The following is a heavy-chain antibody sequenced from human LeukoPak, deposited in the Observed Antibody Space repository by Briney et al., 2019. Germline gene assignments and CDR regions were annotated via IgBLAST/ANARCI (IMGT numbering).Heavy chain of an antibody. CDR3: ARDTAGTMVRGALYYYYYGMDV. D-gene: IGHD3-10*01. Sequence: SETLSLTCTVSGGSISGYYWSWIRQPAGKGLEWIGRIYTSGSTNYNPSLKSRVTMSVDTSKNQFSLKLSSVTAADTAVYYCARDTAGTMVRGALYYYYYGMDVWGQGTTVTVSS. V-gene: IGHV4-4*07. CDR1: GGSISGYY. J-gene: IGHJ6*02. CDR2: IYTSGST.